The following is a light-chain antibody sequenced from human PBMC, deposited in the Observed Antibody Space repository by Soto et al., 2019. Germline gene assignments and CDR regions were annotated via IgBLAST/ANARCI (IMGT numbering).Light chain of an antibody. CDR1: QGVTTN. V-gene: IGKV3-15*01. CDR2: DVS. J-gene: IGKJ5*01. Sequence: EIVMTQFPAVLSVSLGERVTLSCRAGQGVTTNFAWYQQKSGQSPRLLIYDVSNRATGVPARFSGTGSETDFTLTISALQSEDSAVYFCQQYNNWPFSFGHGPRLEI. CDR3: QQYNNWPFS.